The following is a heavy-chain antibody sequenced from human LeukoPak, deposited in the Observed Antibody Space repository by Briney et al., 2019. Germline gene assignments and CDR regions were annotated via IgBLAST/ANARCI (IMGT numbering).Heavy chain of an antibody. CDR2: TYYRSKWYN. D-gene: IGHD4-23*01. CDR3: ARLAPHRRWLFDY. J-gene: IGHJ4*02. Sequence: SQTLSLTCAISGDSVSSNSAAWNWIRQSPSRGLEWLGRTYYRSKWYNDYALSVKSRITINPDTSKNQFSLNLYSVTAADTAVYYCARLAPHRRWLFDYWGQGTLVTVSS. V-gene: IGHV6-1*01. CDR1: GDSVSSNSAA.